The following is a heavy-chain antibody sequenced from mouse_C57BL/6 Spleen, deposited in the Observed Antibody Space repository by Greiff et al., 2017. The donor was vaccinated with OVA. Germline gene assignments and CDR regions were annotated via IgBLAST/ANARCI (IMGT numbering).Heavy chain of an antibody. CDR1: GYTFTDYN. CDR2: INPNNGGT. J-gene: IGHJ4*01. D-gene: IGHD2-3*01. CDR3: ARAVDCYYRMDY. Sequence: VQLQQSGPELVKPGASVKIPCKASGYTFTDYNMDWVKQSHGTSLEWIGDINPNNGGTIYNQKFKGKATLTVDKSSSTAYMELRSLTSEDTAVCYCARAVDCYYRMDYWGQGTSVTVSS. V-gene: IGHV1-18*01.